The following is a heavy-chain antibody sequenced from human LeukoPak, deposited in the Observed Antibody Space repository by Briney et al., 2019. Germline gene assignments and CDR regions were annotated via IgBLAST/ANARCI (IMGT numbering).Heavy chain of an antibody. CDR1: GFNFRNYA. Sequence: GGSLRLSCAASGFNFRNYAMHWVRQAPGKGLEYVSAISSNGGSTYYAKSVKGRFTISRDNSKNTLYLQMGSLRAEDMAVYYCARGGYSGYDPFDYWGQGTLVTVSS. J-gene: IGHJ4*02. CDR3: ARGGYSGYDPFDY. D-gene: IGHD5-12*01. CDR2: ISSNGGST. V-gene: IGHV3-64*01.